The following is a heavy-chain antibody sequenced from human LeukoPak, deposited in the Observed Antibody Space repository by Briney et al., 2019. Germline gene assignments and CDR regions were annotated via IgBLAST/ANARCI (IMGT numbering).Heavy chain of an antibody. CDR2: ISGSGGTT. J-gene: IGHJ4*02. CDR3: AKTSGYYSD. CDR1: GFTFSSYG. V-gene: IGHV3-23*01. D-gene: IGHD3-22*01. Sequence: GGSLRLSCAASGFTFSSYGMNWVRQAPGKGLEWVSGISGSGGTTYYADSVKGRFTISRDNSKNSLSLQVSSLRPEDTAVYYCAKTSGYYSDWGQGTLVTVSS.